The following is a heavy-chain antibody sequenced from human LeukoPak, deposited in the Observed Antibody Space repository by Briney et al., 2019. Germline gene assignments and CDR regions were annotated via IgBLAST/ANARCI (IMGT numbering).Heavy chain of an antibody. CDR3: ASVNVGAIDY. V-gene: IGHV3-7*01. CDR2: VAPDGSAQ. Sequence: PGGSLRLSCAASGFTFSGYSMTWVRQAPGKGLEWVANVAPDGSAQNYVDSLEGRFTISRDNPNNSLYLQMHSLRAEDAAVYYCASVNVGAIDYWGQGTLVTVSS. J-gene: IGHJ4*02. CDR1: GFTFSGYS. D-gene: IGHD2-8*01.